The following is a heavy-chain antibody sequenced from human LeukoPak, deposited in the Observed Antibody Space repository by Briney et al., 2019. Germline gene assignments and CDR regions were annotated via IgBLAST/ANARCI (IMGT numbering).Heavy chain of an antibody. J-gene: IGHJ4*02. D-gene: IGHD2-2*01. CDR2: INHSGST. Sequence: PSETLSLTCAVYGRSSSGYYWSWIRQPPGKGLEWIGEINHSGSTNYNPSLKSRVTISVDTSKNQFSLKLSSVTAADTAVYYCARSAGPRGYCSSTSCLDRTFDYWGQGTLVTVSS. CDR3: ARSAGPRGYCSSTSCLDRTFDY. V-gene: IGHV4-34*01. CDR1: GRSSSGYY.